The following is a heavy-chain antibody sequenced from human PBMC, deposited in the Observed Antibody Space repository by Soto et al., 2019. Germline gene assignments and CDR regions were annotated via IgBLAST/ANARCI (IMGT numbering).Heavy chain of an antibody. CDR3: AGHGGQWLNWFDS. D-gene: IGHD6-19*01. Sequence: EVPLVESGGGLVQPGGSLRLSCAASGFTCSSYDMNGVRRAPGKGLEWVSYISSSSSTIYYADSVKGRFTISRDNAKNSLYLQMNSLRAEDTAVYYCAGHGGQWLNWFDSWGQGILVTVSS. J-gene: IGHJ5*01. CDR2: ISSSSSTI. CDR1: GFTCSSYD. V-gene: IGHV3-48*01.